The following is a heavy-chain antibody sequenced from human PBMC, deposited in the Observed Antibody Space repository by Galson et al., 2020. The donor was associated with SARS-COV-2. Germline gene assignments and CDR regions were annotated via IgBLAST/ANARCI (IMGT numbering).Heavy chain of an antibody. CDR2: ISTYNDNT. D-gene: IGHD6-13*01. CDR1: GYTFISHS. J-gene: IGHJ6*01. CDR3: ERVKGHSTSVYLGSEYFYYGMDV. V-gene: IGHV1-18*01. Sequence: ASVKVSCKASGYTFISHSINWVRQAPGQRLEWLGWISTYNDNTIYAEKFQGRVTMTTDTSTNTAYMELRSLRSDDTAVYYCERVKGHSTSVYLGSEYFYYGMDVWGQATTVVVS.